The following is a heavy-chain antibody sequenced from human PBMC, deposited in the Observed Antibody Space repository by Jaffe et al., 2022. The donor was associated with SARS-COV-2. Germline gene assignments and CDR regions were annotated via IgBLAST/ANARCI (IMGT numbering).Heavy chain of an antibody. V-gene: IGHV4-34*01. Sequence: QVQLQQWGAGLLKPSETLSLTCAVYGGSFSGYYWSWIRQPPGKGLEWIGEINHSGSTNYNPSLKSRVTISVDTSKNQFSLKLSSVTAADTAVYYCARYAVSDVWFGELSYGRYGMDVWGQGTTVTVSS. CDR3: ARYAVSDVWFGELSYGRYGMDV. J-gene: IGHJ6*02. D-gene: IGHD3-10*01. CDR2: INHSGST. CDR1: GGSFSGYY.